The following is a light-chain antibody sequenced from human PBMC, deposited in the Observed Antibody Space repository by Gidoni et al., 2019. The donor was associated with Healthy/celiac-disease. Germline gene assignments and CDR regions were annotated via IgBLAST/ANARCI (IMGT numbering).Light chain of an antibody. CDR2: WAS. J-gene: IGKJ3*01. CDR3: QQYYSTPFT. V-gene: IGKV4-1*01. Sequence: DIVMTQSPDSLAVSLGERATINCKSSQSVLYSSTNKNYLAWYQQKPGQPPKLLIYWASTRESGVPDRFSGSGSGTEFTLTISSLQAEDVAVYYCQQYYSTPFTFGPGTKVDIK. CDR1: QSVLYSSTNKNY.